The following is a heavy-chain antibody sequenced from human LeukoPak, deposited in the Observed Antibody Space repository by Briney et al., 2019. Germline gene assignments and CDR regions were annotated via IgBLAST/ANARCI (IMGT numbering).Heavy chain of an antibody. CDR2: IHWNADKI. D-gene: IGHD3-10*01. Sequence: GGSLRLSCAASGFTVADCAMHWVRQAPGKGLEWVSGIHWNADKIAYADSVKGRFTISRDDAKNTLYLQMNNLRPEDTASYYCAADYYGSGTSQSDFWGQRTLVAVSS. CDR3: AADYYGSGTSQSDF. V-gene: IGHV3-9*01. CDR1: GFTVADCA. J-gene: IGHJ4*02.